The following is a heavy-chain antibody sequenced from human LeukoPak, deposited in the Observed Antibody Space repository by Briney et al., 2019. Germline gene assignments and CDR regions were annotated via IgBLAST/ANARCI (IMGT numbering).Heavy chain of an antibody. V-gene: IGHV3-74*01. CDR2: INSDGSST. CDR3: AGDQYTQALFDY. J-gene: IGHJ4*02. CDR1: GFTFSSYW. Sequence: GGSLRLSCAASGFTFSSYWMHWARQAPGKGLVWVSRINSDGSSTSYADSVKGRFTIPRDNAKNTLYLQMNSLRAEDTAVYYCAGDQYTQALFDYWGQGTLVTVSS. D-gene: IGHD2-2*02.